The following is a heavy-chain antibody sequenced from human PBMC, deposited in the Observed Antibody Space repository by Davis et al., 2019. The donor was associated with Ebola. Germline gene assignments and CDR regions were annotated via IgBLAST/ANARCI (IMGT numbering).Heavy chain of an antibody. V-gene: IGHV4-34*01. D-gene: IGHD6-19*01. CDR1: GGSFSGYY. CDR3: ARDPMAGTPDF. CDR2: INHSGST. J-gene: IGHJ4*02. Sequence: SETLSLTCAVYGGSFSGYYWSWIRQPPGKGLEWIGEINHSGSTNYNPSLKSRVTISVDTSKNQFSLKLSSVTAADTAVYYCARDPMAGTPDFWGQGTLATVSS.